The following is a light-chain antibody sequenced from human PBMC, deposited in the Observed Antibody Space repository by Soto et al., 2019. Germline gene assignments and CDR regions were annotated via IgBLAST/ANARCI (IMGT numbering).Light chain of an antibody. CDR2: DDS. CDR3: CSSTSSSIYV. J-gene: IGLJ1*01. Sequence: QPVLTQPPSVSGSPGQSITITCTVSSSDIGGDNYVSWYQQHPGKAPKLMIYDDSNRPSGVSNRLSGSKSGNTAPLPISGLQADDEDDYYCCSSTSSSIYVFGTGTKVTVL. CDR1: SSDIGGDNY. V-gene: IGLV2-14*01.